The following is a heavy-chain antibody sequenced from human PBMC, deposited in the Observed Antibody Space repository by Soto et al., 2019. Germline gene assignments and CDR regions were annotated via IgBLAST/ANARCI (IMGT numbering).Heavy chain of an antibody. V-gene: IGHV4-30-2*01. J-gene: IGHJ4*02. CDR3: ARAGGSSWYTG. CDR2: IYHSGST. Sequence: SETLSLTCAVSGGSISSGGYSWSWIRQPPGKGLEWIGYIYHSGSTYYNPSLKSRVTISVDRSKNQFSLKLSSVTAADTAVYYCARAGGSSWYTGWGQGTLVTVSS. CDR1: GGSISSGGYS. D-gene: IGHD6-13*01.